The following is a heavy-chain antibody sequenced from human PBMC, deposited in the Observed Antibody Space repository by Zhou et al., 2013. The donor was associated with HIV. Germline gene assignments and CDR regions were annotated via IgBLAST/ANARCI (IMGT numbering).Heavy chain of an antibody. CDR1: GYTFTAYY. V-gene: IGHV1-46*03. D-gene: IGHD2-21*01. CDR3: NRGMQGWVNDAFDI. J-gene: IGHJ3*02. CDR2: INPGIGST. Sequence: QVQLVQSGAEMKKPGASVNISCKASGYTFTAYYIHWVRQAPGQGLEWMGLINPGIGSTYYAEKFRGRVTMTRDTSTSTVNMQLGTLTSEDTAVYYCNRGMQGWVNDAFDIWGQGTVVTVSS.